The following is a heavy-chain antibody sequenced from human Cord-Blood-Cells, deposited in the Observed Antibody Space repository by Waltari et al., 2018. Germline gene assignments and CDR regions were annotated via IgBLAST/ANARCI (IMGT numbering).Heavy chain of an antibody. V-gene: IGHV1-24*01. CDR2: FEPEDGET. CDR1: GYTLTELS. J-gene: IGHJ4*02. Sequence: QVQLVQSGAEVKKPGASVKVSCKVSGYTLTELSMHWVRQAPGKGLEWMGGFEPEDGETTYAQKFRGRVTMTEDTSTDTAYMELSSLRSEDTAVYYCATDLGWGELSRFDYWGQGTLVTVSS. D-gene: IGHD3-16*02. CDR3: ATDLGWGELSRFDY.